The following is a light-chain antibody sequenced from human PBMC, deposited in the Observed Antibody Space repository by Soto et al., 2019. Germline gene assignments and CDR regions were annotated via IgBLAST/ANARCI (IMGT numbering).Light chain of an antibody. CDR1: QSVISTY. V-gene: IGKV3-20*01. Sequence: EIVLTQSPGTLSLSPGERATLSCRASQSVISTYLAWYQQKPGQAPRLLIYGASSRATDIPDRFSGSGSGTDFTLTISRLESEDFAVHYCQQYRDSLGTFGQGTKVEIK. CDR3: QQYRDSLGT. J-gene: IGKJ1*01. CDR2: GAS.